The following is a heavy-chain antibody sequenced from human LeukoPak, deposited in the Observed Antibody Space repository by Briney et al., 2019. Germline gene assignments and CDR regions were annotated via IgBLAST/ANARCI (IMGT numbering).Heavy chain of an antibody. V-gene: IGHV5-51*01. CDR1: GYSFTDYW. D-gene: IGHD3-22*01. CDR2: IYPGDSET. Sequence: RGESLKISCKGSGYSFTDYWIGWVRQMPGKGLEWMGTIYPGDSETRYSPSFQGQVTISADKSISTAYMQWSSLKASDTAMYYCARHPRLSMIVVVTPDAFDIWGQGTLVTVSS. CDR3: ARHPRLSMIVVVTPDAFDI. J-gene: IGHJ3*02.